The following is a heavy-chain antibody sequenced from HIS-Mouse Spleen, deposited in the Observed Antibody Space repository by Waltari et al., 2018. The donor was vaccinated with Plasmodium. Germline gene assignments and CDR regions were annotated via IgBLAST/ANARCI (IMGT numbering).Heavy chain of an antibody. CDR2: ISDDGSNK. J-gene: IGHJ4*02. CDR3: AKDRRSSSWYVDY. D-gene: IGHD6-13*01. V-gene: IGHV3-30*18. CDR1: GFTFSSYG. Sequence: QVQLVESGGGVVQPGRSLRLSCAASGFTFSSYGMHWVRQAPGKGLECVAFISDDGSNKYYADSVKGRFTISRDNSKNTLYLQMNSLRAEDTAVYYCAKDRRSSSWYVDYWGQGTLVTVSS.